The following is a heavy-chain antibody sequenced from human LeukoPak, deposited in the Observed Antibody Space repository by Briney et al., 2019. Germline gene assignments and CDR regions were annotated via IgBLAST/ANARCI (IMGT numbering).Heavy chain of an antibody. CDR1: GFTFSSYW. Sequence: GGSLRLSCAASGFTFSSYWMSWVRQAPGKGLEWVANIKQDGSEKYYVDSVEGRFTISRDNAKNSLYLQMNSLRAEDTAVYYCARDYRAYYYYMDVWGKGTTVTVSS. J-gene: IGHJ6*03. V-gene: IGHV3-7*01. D-gene: IGHD3-16*02. CDR3: ARDYRAYYYYMDV. CDR2: IKQDGSEK.